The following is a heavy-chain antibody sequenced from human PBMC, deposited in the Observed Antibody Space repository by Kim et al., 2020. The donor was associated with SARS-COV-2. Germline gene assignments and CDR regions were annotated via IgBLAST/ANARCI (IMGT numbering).Heavy chain of an antibody. D-gene: IGHD6-13*01. CDR1: GFALTSYI. CDR3: ARGQGRLGYSDNWQPGAF. V-gene: IGHV7-4-1*01. CDR2: IHTQTGTP. J-gene: IGHJ4*01. Sequence: ASVKVSCKTSGFALTSYIMNWVRQAPGQGLEWMGWIHTQTGTPTYARDFTGRFVFSLDTSLRTAYLEIHSLKPEDTAVYYCARGQGRLGYSDNWQPGAFWGHGTPVTVSS.